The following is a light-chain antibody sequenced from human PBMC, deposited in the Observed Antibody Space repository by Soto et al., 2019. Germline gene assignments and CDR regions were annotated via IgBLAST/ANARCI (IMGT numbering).Light chain of an antibody. CDR2: GAS. V-gene: IGKV3-20*01. CDR3: QQYASSPWT. J-gene: IGKJ1*01. Sequence: ESVLTQSPDTLSLSPGERATLSCRASQRVSSSYLAWYQQKPGQAPRLLIYGASSRATGIPDRFSGSGSGTDFTLTISSLEPEDFALYYCQQYASSPWTFGQGTKVEL. CDR1: QRVSSSY.